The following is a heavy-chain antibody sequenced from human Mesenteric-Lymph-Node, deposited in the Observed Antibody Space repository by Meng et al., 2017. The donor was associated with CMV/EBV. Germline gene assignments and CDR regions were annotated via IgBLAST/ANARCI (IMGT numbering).Heavy chain of an antibody. CDR1: GFTFSSYS. V-gene: IGHV3-21*01. Sequence: GESLKISCAASGFTFSSYSMNWVRQAPGKGLEWVSSISSSSSYIYYADSVKGRFTISRDNAKNSLYLQMNSLRAEDTAVYYCARDPRRFGVAIISWFDPWGQGTLVTVSS. CDR3: ARDPRRFGVAIISWFDP. J-gene: IGHJ5*02. CDR2: ISSSSSYI. D-gene: IGHD3-3*01.